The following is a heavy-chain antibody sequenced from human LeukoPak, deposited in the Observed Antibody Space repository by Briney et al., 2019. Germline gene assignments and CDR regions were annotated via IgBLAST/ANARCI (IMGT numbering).Heavy chain of an antibody. CDR2: ISRRSSYL. D-gene: IGHD5-24*01. CDR3: ARGRDGHGGYYSYMDV. J-gene: IGHJ6*03. CDR1: GFTFSSYS. Sequence: GGSLRLSCAASGFTFSSYSMNWVRQAPGKGLEWVSCISRRSSYLYHADSVKGRFTISRDDAKNSAYLQMNSLRAEDTAVYYCARGRDGHGGYYSYMDVWGIGTTVTVSS. V-gene: IGHV3-21*01.